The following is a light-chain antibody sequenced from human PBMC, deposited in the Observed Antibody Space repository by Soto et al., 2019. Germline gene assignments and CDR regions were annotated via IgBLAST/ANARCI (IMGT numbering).Light chain of an antibody. J-gene: IGKJ5*01. CDR1: QSFRGL. CDR2: DAY. V-gene: IGKV3-11*01. Sequence: EVVLTQSPVILSFSPGERATLSCRASQSFRGLLAWYQQKPGQAPRLLIYDAYNRATGIPPRFSGSGSGTDFTLTISSLEPEDSAVYYCQQRHMWPITFGQGTRLEIK. CDR3: QQRHMWPIT.